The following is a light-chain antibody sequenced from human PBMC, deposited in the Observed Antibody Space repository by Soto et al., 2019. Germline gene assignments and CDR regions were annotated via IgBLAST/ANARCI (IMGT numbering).Light chain of an antibody. V-gene: IGKV3-11*01. CDR3: QQRNIWPPVT. J-gene: IGKJ5*01. Sequence: EIVLTQSPAILSLSPGERATLSCRASPSVTNYLAWYQQKPGQAPRLLIYGAFNRATGIPARFSGSGSGTDFTLTISSLEPEDFAVYYCQQRNIWPPVTFGQGTRLEIK. CDR1: PSVTNY. CDR2: GAF.